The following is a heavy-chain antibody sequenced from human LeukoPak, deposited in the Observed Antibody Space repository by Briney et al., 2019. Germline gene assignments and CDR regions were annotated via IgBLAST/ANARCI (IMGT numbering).Heavy chain of an antibody. V-gene: IGHV4-61*01. D-gene: IGHD3-10*01. Sequence: SETLSLTCTVSGGSVSSGSYYWSWIRQPPGKGLEWIGYIYYSGSTNYNPSLKSRVTISVDTSKNQFSLKLSSVTAADTAVYYCARGLYGSGNWDYWGQGTLVTVSS. CDR2: IYYSGST. CDR3: ARGLYGSGNWDY. J-gene: IGHJ4*02. CDR1: GGSVSSGSYY.